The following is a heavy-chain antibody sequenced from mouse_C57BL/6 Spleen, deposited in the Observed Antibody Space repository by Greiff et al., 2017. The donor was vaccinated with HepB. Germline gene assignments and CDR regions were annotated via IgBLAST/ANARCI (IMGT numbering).Heavy chain of an antibody. CDR3: ARDPYGNWYFDV. J-gene: IGHJ1*03. D-gene: IGHD2-1*01. Sequence: EVMLVESEGGLVQPGRSMKLSCTASGFTFSDYYMAWVRQVPEKGLEWVANINYDGSSTYYLDSLKSRFIISRDNAKNILYLQMSSLKSEDTATYYCARDPYGNWYFDVWGTGTTVTVSS. V-gene: IGHV5-16*01. CDR2: INYDGSST. CDR1: GFTFSDYY.